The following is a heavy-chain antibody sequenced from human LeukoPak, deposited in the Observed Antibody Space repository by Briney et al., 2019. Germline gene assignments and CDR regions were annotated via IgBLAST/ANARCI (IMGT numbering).Heavy chain of an antibody. D-gene: IGHD3-16*01. CDR1: GYTFSRYG. V-gene: IGHV1-3*01. J-gene: IGHJ4*02. Sequence: SVTVSCKASGYTFSRYGMHWVRQAPGQRLEWMGWINAGNENTKYSQKFQGRVSITRDTSASTAYMELSSLTSEDTAVYYCARDLYGDYFDYWGQGTLVTVSS. CDR2: INAGNENT. CDR3: ARDLYGDYFDY.